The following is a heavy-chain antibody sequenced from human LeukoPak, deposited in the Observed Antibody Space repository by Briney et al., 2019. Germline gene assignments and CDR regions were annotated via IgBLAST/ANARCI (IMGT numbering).Heavy chain of an antibody. CDR2: INPNIGIT. D-gene: IGHD1-1*01. Sequence: ASVKVSCKASGYTFTAYYMHWVRQAPGQGLEWMGWINPNIGITNYAQNFQDRVTMTRDTSISTAYMELSRLRSDDTAVYFCARVKYKNNWSWFDPWGQGTQVTVSS. CDR3: ARVKYKNNWSWFDP. V-gene: IGHV1-2*02. CDR1: GYTFTAYY. J-gene: IGHJ5*02.